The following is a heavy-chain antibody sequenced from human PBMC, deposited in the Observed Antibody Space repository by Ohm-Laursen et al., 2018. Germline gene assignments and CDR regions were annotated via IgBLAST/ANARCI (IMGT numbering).Heavy chain of an antibody. D-gene: IGHD6-6*01. CDR3: AKAHSSSSRYFDY. CDR2: ISSSGSTI. Sequence: SLRLSCAASGFTFSDYYMSWIRQAPGKGLEWVSYISSSGSTIYYADSVKGRFTISRDNSKNTLYLQMNSLRAEDTAVYYCAKAHSSSSRYFDYWGQGTLVTVSS. J-gene: IGHJ4*02. V-gene: IGHV3-11*01. CDR1: GFTFSDYY.